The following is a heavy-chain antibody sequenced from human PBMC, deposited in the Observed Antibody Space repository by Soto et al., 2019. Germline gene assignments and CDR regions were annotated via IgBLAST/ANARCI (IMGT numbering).Heavy chain of an antibody. CDR2: ISSNGSTI. V-gene: IGHV3-11*01. Sequence: GGSLRLSCAASGFTFSDYYMSWIRQAPGKGLEWVSYISSNGSTIYYADALKGRFTTSRDNAKNSRYLQMNSLRAEDTAVYYCATPTTEYDFWSGWQEYYYYMDVWGKGTTVTVSS. CDR1: GFTFSDYY. D-gene: IGHD3-3*01. J-gene: IGHJ6*03. CDR3: ATPTTEYDFWSGWQEYYYYMDV.